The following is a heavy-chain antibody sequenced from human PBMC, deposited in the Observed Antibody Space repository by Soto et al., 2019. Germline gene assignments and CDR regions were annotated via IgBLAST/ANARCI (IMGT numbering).Heavy chain of an antibody. J-gene: IGHJ4*02. CDR1: GYTFTNYL. CDR3: ARERLNTPGDY. Sequence: QVQLVQSGAEVKKPGASVKVSCKASGYTFTNYLMHWVRQAPGQGLEWMGIINPSAGSTTYAQKFQGRVTMTRDTSTTTVYMELSSLRSEDTAVYYCARERLNTPGDYWGQGTLVTVSS. V-gene: IGHV1-46*01. D-gene: IGHD3-16*01. CDR2: INPSAGST.